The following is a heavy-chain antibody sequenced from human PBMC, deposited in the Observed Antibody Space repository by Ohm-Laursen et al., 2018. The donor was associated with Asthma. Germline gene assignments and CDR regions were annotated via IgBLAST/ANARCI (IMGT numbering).Heavy chain of an antibody. V-gene: IGHV4-31*03. CDR3: ARGTFYYESTGYYFFDH. D-gene: IGHD3-22*01. CDR2: IYYSGIT. Sequence: TLSLTCTVSGDSISSGNNYWSWIRQLPGKGLEWIGYIYYSGITYSNPSLRSRVSISVDTSKNRFSLKLSPVTAADTAVYYCARGTFYYESTGYYFFDHWGQGALVTVSS. J-gene: IGHJ4*02. CDR1: GDSISSGNNY.